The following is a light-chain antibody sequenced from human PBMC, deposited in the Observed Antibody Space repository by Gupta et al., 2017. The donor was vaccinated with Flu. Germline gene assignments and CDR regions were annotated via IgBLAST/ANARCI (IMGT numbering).Light chain of an antibody. J-gene: IGKJ3*01. CDR3: QQYNDWPSFT. CDR1: QSVSRN. V-gene: IGKV3-15*01. Sequence: DTVMTQSPATLSVSPGERATLSCRASQSVSRNLAWYQQRPGQAPKLLLYDASTRATGLPARFSGSGSGTEFTLTINSLQSEDFAVYYCQQYNDWPSFTFGHGTKVDIK. CDR2: DAS.